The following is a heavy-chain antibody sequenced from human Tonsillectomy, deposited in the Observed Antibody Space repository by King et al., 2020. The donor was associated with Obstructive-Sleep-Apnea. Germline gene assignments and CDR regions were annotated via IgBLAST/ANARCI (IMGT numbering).Heavy chain of an antibody. V-gene: IGHV3-9*01. CDR3: VKDKNSGWYVDYFDY. CDR1: RFTFYDYS. D-gene: IGHD6-19*01. J-gene: IGHJ4*02. CDR2: INWYSDII. Sequence: VQLVESVGGLVHPGRSLRLSCAASRFTFYDYSMHWVRQDPGKGLEWVSGINWYSDIIGYADSVKGRFTISRDNAKNSLYLQVNSLRADDTALYYCVKDKNSGWYVDYFDYWGQGTLVTVSS.